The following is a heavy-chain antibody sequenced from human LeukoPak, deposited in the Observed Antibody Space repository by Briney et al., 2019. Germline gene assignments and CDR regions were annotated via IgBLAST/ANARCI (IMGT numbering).Heavy chain of an antibody. V-gene: IGHV1-2*05. J-gene: IGHJ5*02. CDR1: GYTFTDYY. D-gene: IGHD6-13*01. CDR2: INPNSGGT. Sequence: ASVKVSCKASGYTFTDYYMHWVRQAPGQGLEWMGRINPNSGGTKYAQKVQGRVTMTRDTAISTAYMELNRLTSDDTDVYYCAKCGDFIAASYSWFDPWGPGTLVTVSS. CDR3: AKCGDFIAASYSWFDP.